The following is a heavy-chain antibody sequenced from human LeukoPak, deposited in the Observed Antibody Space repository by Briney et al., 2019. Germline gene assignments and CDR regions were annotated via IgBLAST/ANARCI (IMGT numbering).Heavy chain of an antibody. CDR3: ARAEYSSGWSTPFDY. CDR1: GGSISSGGYY. Sequence: SETLSLTCTVSGGSISSGGYYWSWIRQHPGKGLEWIGYIYYSGSTYYNPSLKSRVTISVDTSKNQFSLKLSSVTAADTAVYYCARAEYSSGWSTPFDYWGQGTLVTVSS. J-gene: IGHJ4*02. D-gene: IGHD6-19*01. V-gene: IGHV4-31*03. CDR2: IYYSGST.